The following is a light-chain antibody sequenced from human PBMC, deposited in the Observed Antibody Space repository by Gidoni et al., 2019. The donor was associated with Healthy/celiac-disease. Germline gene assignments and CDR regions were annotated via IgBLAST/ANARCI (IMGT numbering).Light chain of an antibody. CDR2: GAS. V-gene: IGKV3-20*01. CDR1: QSVSSSY. CDR3: QQYGSSPPCT. Sequence: MVLPQSPATLSLSPGDLATLSCRASQSVSSSYLAWYQQKPGQAPRLLIYGASSRATGIPDRFSGSGSGTDFTLTISRLEPEDFAVYYCQQYGSSPPCTFGQGTKLEIK. J-gene: IGKJ2*02.